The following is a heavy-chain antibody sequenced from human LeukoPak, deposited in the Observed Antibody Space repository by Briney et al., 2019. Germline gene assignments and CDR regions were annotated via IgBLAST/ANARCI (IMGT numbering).Heavy chain of an antibody. J-gene: IGHJ4*02. CDR1: GFTFSGYS. CDR3: ARDREHIVLVPVTRNDY. Sequence: GGSLRLSCAASGFTFSGYSMNWVRQAPGKGLEWVSSISGDSSYIYYADSVKGRFTISRDNAKNSLYLQMNSLRAEDTGVYYCARDREHIVLVPVTRNDYWGQGTLVTVSS. V-gene: IGHV3-21*01. CDR2: ISGDSSYI. D-gene: IGHD2-2*01.